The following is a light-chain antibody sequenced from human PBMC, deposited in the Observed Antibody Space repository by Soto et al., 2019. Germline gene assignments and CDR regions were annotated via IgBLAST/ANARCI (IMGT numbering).Light chain of an antibody. V-gene: IGLV2-14*01. CDR1: SSDVGDYPY. Sequence: QSVLTQPASVSGSPGQSITTSCTGTSSDVGDYPYVSWYQQHPAKVPKLIIYEVSHRPSGITSRFSGSKSQNTASLTISGLQAEDEADYYCSSYSATNTLVFGSGTKVTVL. CDR3: SSYSATNTLV. CDR2: EVS. J-gene: IGLJ1*01.